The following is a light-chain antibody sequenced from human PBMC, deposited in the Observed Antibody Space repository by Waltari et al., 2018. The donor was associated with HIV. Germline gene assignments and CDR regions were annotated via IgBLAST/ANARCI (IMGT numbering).Light chain of an antibody. J-gene: IGKJ1*01. Sequence: DIQMTQSPSSLSASVGDRVTITCRASQGIRNDLAWSQQKPGKAPKRLIYTASSLQSGVPSRFSGSGSVTEFTLTISSLQPEDFATYYCLQHNTYPWTFGQGTKVEMK. V-gene: IGKV1-17*01. CDR1: QGIRND. CDR3: LQHNTYPWT. CDR2: TAS.